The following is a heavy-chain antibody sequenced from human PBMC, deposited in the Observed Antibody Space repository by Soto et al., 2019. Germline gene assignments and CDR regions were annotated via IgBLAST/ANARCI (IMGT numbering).Heavy chain of an antibody. J-gene: IGHJ4*02. D-gene: IGHD3-22*01. Sequence: QVQLVQSGAEVKKPGSSVKVSCKASGGTFSSYAISWVRQAPGQGLDWMGGIIPLCGPANYAQKFQGRVTVTAEESTSTAYMELRSLRSEDTAVYYCARGGSYDSSGYVPPYMYYFDSWGRGTLVTVSS. CDR1: GGTFSSYA. V-gene: IGHV1-69*01. CDR3: ARGGSYDSSGYVPPYMYYFDS. CDR2: IIPLCGPA.